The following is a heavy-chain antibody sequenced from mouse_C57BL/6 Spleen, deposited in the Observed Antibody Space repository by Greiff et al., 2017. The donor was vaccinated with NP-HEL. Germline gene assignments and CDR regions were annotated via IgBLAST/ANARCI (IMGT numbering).Heavy chain of an antibody. CDR2: ISSGSSTI. V-gene: IGHV5-17*01. CDR3: ARSHYYGSSLYYAMDY. Sequence: VQLQQSGGGLVKPGGSLKLSCAASGFTFSDYGMHWVRQAPEKGLEWVAYISSGSSTIYYADTVKGRFTISRDNAKNTLFLQMTSLRSEDTAMYYCARSHYYGSSLYYAMDYWGQGTSVTVSS. J-gene: IGHJ4*01. CDR1: GFTFSDYG. D-gene: IGHD1-1*01.